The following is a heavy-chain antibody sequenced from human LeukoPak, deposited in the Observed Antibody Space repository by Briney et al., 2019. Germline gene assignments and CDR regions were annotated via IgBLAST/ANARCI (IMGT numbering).Heavy chain of an antibody. Sequence: GGSLRLSCAASGFTFSSYSMNWVRQAPGKGLEWVSYISGSSTTIYYADSVEGRFTIFRDNAQNSLFLQVDSLRDEDTAVYYCARGSVWNYEDYWGQGTLVTVSS. CDR2: ISGSSTTI. J-gene: IGHJ4*02. CDR1: GFTFSSYS. D-gene: IGHD1-7*01. V-gene: IGHV3-48*02. CDR3: ARGSVWNYEDY.